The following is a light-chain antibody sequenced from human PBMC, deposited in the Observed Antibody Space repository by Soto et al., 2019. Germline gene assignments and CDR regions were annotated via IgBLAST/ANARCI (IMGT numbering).Light chain of an antibody. V-gene: IGKV1D-13*01. Sequence: IQMTQSPSSLPASVGDRVTITCRASQGISSALAWYQQTPGRAPKLLIYDASTLESGVPSRFSGSGSGTEFTLTISSLQPDDFATYYCQQYDNYPLTFGGGTKVDIK. CDR3: QQYDNYPLT. CDR2: DAS. J-gene: IGKJ4*01. CDR1: QGISSA.